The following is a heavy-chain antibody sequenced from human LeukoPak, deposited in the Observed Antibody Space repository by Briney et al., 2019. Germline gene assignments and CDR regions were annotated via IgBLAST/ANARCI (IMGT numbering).Heavy chain of an antibody. J-gene: IGHJ4*02. CDR2: IYDSGAT. V-gene: IGHV4-59*01. CDR3: ARDRAAFYYASGLAY. Sequence: KTSETLSLTCTVSGGSISDYYWSWIRQSPGKGLEWIGYIYDSGATNYNPSLRSRLTISMDTSKTQVSLKMTSVTAADTAVYYCARDRAAFYYASGLAYWGQGILVTVSS. CDR1: GGSISDYY. D-gene: IGHD3-10*01.